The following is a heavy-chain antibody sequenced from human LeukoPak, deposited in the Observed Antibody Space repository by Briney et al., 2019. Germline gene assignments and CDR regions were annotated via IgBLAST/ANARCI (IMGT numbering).Heavy chain of an antibody. CDR1: GFTFDDCG. J-gene: IGHJ3*02. CDR2: INWNGGST. D-gene: IGHD5-18*01. V-gene: IGHV3-20*01. Sequence: GGSLRLSCAASGFTFDDCGMSWVRHAPGKGLEWVSGINWNGGSTVYADSVKGRFTISRDSAKNSLYLQMNSLRAEDTALYHCARVSSYGLNDGFDMWGQGTMVTVSS. CDR3: ARVSSYGLNDGFDM.